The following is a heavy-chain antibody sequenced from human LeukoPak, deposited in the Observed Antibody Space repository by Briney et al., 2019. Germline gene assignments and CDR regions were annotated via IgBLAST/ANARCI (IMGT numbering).Heavy chain of an antibody. CDR1: GCSISSYY. V-gene: IGHV4-59*01. J-gene: IGHJ5*02. Sequence: PSETLSPTCTVSGCSISSYYWSWVRQPPGKGLEWIGYIYYSGSTNYNPSLKSLVTISVDTSKTQFSLKLSSVTAADTGVYYCASRGPYYDSSGPGWFDPWGQGTLVTVFS. CDR3: ASRGPYYDSSGPGWFDP. D-gene: IGHD3-22*01. CDR2: IYYSGST.